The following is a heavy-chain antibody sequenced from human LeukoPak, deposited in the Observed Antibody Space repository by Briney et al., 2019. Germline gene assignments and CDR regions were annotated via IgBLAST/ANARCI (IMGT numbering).Heavy chain of an antibody. D-gene: IGHD2-2*01. Sequence: GESLKISCKGSGYSFTSYWTGWVRQMPGKGLEWMGIIYPGDSDTRYSPSFQGQVTISADKSISTAYLQWSSLKASDTAMYYCARQEEYCSSTSCLTYFDYWGQGTLVTVSS. CDR2: IYPGDSDT. CDR3: ARQEEYCSSTSCLTYFDY. CDR1: GYSFTSYW. J-gene: IGHJ4*02. V-gene: IGHV5-51*01.